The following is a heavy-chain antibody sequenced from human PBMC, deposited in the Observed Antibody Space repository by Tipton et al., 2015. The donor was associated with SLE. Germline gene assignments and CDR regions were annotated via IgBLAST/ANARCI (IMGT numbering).Heavy chain of an antibody. J-gene: IGHJ3*01. CDR2: IDQFGSA. CDR1: GGSITGYY. CDR3: ARHGDDFWSGYYLHVFDV. Sequence: LRLSCIVSGGSITGYYWSWIRQPPGKRLEWIGCIDQFGSANYNPSLQNRVTISVGRSKTQFSLKLRSVSAADSAMYYCARHGDDFWSGYYLHVFDVWGQGTMLTVSS. D-gene: IGHD3-3*01. V-gene: IGHV4-59*08.